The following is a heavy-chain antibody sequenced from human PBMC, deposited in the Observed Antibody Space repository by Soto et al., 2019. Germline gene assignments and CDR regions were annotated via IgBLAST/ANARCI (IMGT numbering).Heavy chain of an antibody. CDR3: ARDGQYDSGGYYSTFDH. V-gene: IGHV4-59*11. J-gene: IGHJ4*02. CDR1: GGSIGRHY. CDR2: VSYSGAT. D-gene: IGHD3-22*01. Sequence: PSATLSLTCSFSGGSIGRHYWSWIRQAPGKGLEWIAYVSYSGATRYNPSLESRVTISVDTSKNQFSLRLNSVTAADTAVYYCARDGQYDSGGYYSTFDHWGQGTLVTVS.